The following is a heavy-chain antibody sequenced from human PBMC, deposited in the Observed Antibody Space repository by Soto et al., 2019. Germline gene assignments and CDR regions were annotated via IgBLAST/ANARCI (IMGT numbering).Heavy chain of an antibody. CDR1: GFTFDDYA. CDR3: AKGLPSYYGMDV. J-gene: IGHJ6*02. Sequence: EVQLVESGGGLVQPGRSLRLSCAASGFTFDDYAMHWVRQAPGKGLEWVSGISWNSGSIGYADSVKVRFTISRDNAKNSLYLQMNSLRAEDTALYYCAKGLPSYYGMDVWGQGTTVTVSS. V-gene: IGHV3-9*01. CDR2: ISWNSGSI.